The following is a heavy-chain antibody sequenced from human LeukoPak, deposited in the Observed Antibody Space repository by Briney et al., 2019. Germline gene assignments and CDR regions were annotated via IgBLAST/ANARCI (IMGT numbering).Heavy chain of an antibody. CDR1: GFTLRSYV. J-gene: IGHJ4*02. CDR3: AKDRLLNCRGDCYIFGY. D-gene: IGHD2-21*02. CDR2: ISGSGDST. V-gene: IGHV3-23*01. Sequence: TGGSLRLSCVASGFTLRSYVMNWVRQTPGKGLEWVSSISGSGDSTFYADSVKGRFSISRDNSKNTLYLQVNGLRTEDTAVYYCAKDRLLNCRGDCYIFGYWGQGTVVTVSS.